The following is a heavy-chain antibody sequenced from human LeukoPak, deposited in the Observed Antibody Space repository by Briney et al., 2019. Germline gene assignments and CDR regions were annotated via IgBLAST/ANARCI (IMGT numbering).Heavy chain of an antibody. J-gene: IGHJ4*02. CDR2: ISGSSRSV. CDR1: GFTFSRYS. V-gene: IGHV3-21*01. Sequence: GGSLRLSCAASGFTFSRYSMNWVRQAPGEGLEWVSSISGSSRSVYYADSVKGRFTISRDNAKNSLFLQMNSLRAEDTAVYYCAREGENGWSEAFDYWGQGTLVTVSS. D-gene: IGHD6-19*01. CDR3: AREGENGWSEAFDY.